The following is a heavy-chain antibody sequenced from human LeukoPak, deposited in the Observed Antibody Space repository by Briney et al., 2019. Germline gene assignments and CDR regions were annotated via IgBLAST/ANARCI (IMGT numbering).Heavy chain of an antibody. CDR3: ARDRGSYDFWSGYLTYYYYYMDV. CDR1: GGSISSYY. Sequence: SETLSLTCTVSGGSISSYYWSWIRQPPGKGLEWIGYIYYSGSTNYNPSLKSRVTISVDTSKNQFSLKLSSVTAADTAVYYCARDRGSYDFWSGYLTYYYYYMDVWGKGTTVTVSS. V-gene: IGHV4-59*01. D-gene: IGHD3-3*01. CDR2: IYYSGST. J-gene: IGHJ6*03.